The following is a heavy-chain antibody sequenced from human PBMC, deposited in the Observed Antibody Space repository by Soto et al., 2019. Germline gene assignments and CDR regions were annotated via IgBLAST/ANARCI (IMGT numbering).Heavy chain of an antibody. CDR2: INPSGGST. CDR3: ARDGITGFYYFDY. CDR1: GYTFTSYY. V-gene: IGHV1-46*01. J-gene: IGHJ4*02. Sequence: ASVKVSCKASGYTFTSYYMHWVRQAPGQGLEWMGIINPSGGSTSYAQKFQGRVTMTRPTSTSTVDMELSSLRSEDTAVYYCARDGITGFYYFDYWGQGTLVTVSS. D-gene: IGHD1-20*01.